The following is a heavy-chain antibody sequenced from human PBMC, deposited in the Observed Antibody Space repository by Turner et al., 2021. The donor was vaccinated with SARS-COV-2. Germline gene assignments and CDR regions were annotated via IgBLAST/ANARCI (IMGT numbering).Heavy chain of an antibody. CDR3: ARETVNNWVDP. CDR2: FYKIGSI. J-gene: IGHJ5*02. V-gene: IGHV4-59*01. Sequence: QVQLQESGPGLVRPSETLSLTCTVSGDSTSSKSWSWIRQSPGRGLEWIGYFYKIGSIDYNPTLRSRVTISVDTSKNQLSLNLTAVTAADTAIYYCARETVNNWVDPWGQGTLVTVSS. D-gene: IGHD2-21*02. CDR1: GDSTSSKS.